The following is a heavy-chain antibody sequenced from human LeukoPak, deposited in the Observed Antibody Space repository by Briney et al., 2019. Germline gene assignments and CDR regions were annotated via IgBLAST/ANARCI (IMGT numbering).Heavy chain of an antibody. CDR2: IYYSGST. V-gene: IGHV4-59*01. J-gene: IGHJ4*02. D-gene: IGHD6-19*01. Sequence: SETLSLTCTVSGGSISSYYWSWIRQPPGKGLEWIGYIYYSGSTNYNPSLKSRVTISVDTSKNQFSLKLSSVTAADTAVYYCAREGRWDIAVAAGVDYWGQGTLVTVSS. CDR3: AREGRWDIAVAAGVDY. CDR1: GGSISSYY.